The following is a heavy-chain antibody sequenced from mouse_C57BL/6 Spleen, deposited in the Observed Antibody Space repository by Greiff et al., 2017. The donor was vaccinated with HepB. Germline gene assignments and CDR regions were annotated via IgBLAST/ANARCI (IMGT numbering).Heavy chain of an antibody. CDR2: ISYDGSN. V-gene: IGHV3-6*01. CDR1: GYSITSGYY. CDR3: ARGRPSYYYAMDY. J-gene: IGHJ4*01. Sequence: EVQLQESGPGLVKPSQSLSLTCSVTGYSITSGYYWNWIRQFPGNKLEWMGYISYDGSNNYNPSLKNRISITRDTSKNQFFLKLNSVTTEDTATYYCARGRPSYYYAMDYWGQGTSVTVSS.